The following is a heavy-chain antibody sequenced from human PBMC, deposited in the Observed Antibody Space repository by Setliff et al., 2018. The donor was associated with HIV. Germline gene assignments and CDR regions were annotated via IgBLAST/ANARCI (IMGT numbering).Heavy chain of an antibody. V-gene: IGHV1-18*01. D-gene: IGHD2-21*01. CDR1: GYTFTSYG. Sequence: ASVKVSCKASGYTFTSYGISWVRQAPGQGLEWMGWISAYNGNTNYAQKLQGRVTMTTDTSTSTAYMELRSLRSDDTAVDYCARLSRDGYNGGGWFDPWGQGTLVTVSS. CDR2: ISAYNGNT. J-gene: IGHJ5*02. CDR3: ARLSRDGYNGGGWFDP.